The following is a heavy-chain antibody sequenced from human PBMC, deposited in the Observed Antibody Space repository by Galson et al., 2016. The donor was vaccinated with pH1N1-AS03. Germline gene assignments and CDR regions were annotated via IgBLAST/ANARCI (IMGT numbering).Heavy chain of an antibody. CDR2: ISGMFGTT. Sequence: SVKVSCKASGGKFSSYAISWVRQAPGQGLEWMGWISGMFGTTNYAQRFQGRVTITADAITTTAYMDLTSLRSDDTAGYYCARSPKYQLLPSVDSWGQGTLVTVSS. CDR3: ARSPKYQLLPSVDS. J-gene: IGHJ5*01. V-gene: IGHV1-69*13. D-gene: IGHD1-26*01. CDR1: GGKFSSYA.